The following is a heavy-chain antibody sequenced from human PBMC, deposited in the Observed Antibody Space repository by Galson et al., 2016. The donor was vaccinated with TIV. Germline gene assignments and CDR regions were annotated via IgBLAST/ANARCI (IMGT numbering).Heavy chain of an antibody. CDR3: ARATPSVFGIIMTLDS. D-gene: IGHD3-16*01. CDR1: GDSVSSHSAA. J-gene: IGHJ4*02. V-gene: IGHV6-1*01. Sequence: CAISGDSVSSHSAAWNWLRQSPSRGLEWLGRTFYRSKWYNDYAPSVKSRITINPDTSKNQFSLQLNSVTPEDTAVYYCARATPSVFGIIMTLDSWGQGTLVTVSP. CDR2: TFYRSKWYN.